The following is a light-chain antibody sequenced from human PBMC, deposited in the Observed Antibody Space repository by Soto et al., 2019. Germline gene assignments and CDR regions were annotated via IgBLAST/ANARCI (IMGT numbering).Light chain of an antibody. J-gene: IGKJ1*01. CDR1: QSVSIL. CDR3: QQYYNWPRT. V-gene: IGKV3-15*01. Sequence: EIVMTQSPATLSVSPGERATLSCRASQSVSILLAWYQQKPGQAPRLLISDAYIRATGIPARISGSGSGTEFTLTISSLRSEDFAVYFCQQYYNWPRTFGQGTKVDIK. CDR2: DAY.